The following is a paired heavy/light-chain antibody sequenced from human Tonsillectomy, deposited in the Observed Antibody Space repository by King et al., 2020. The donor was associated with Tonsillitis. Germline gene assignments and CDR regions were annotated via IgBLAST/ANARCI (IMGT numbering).Light chain of an antibody. CDR1: QSVNSN. Sequence: EIVMTQSPATLSVSPGESATLSCRASQSVNSNLAWYQQQPGQAPRLLIYGASTRATGIPARFSGSGSGTEFILTISSLQSEDFAVYYCQQYNNWPPMYTFGQGTKLEIK. CDR2: GAS. V-gene: IGKV3-15*01. CDR3: QQYNNWPPMYT. J-gene: IGKJ2*01.
Heavy chain of an antibody. CDR1: GGSINSGSFY. V-gene: IGHV4-61*02. CDR3: ATEGDGYPDTFNI. D-gene: IGHD5-12*01. J-gene: IGHJ3*02. CDR2: IYTSGSI. Sequence: QVQLQESGPGLVKPSQPLSLTCTVSGGSINSGSFYWSWIRQSAGKGLEWIGRIYTSGSINYNPSLKSRVTMSVDMSKNQFSLNLISVTAADTAVYYCATEGDGYPDTFNIWGQGTMVTVSS.